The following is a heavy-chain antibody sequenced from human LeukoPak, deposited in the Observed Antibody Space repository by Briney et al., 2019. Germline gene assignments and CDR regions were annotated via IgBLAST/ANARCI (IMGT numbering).Heavy chain of an antibody. CDR2: RRYDESKE. D-gene: IGHD1-26*01. J-gene: IGHJ4*02. CDR1: GVTFSSYG. CDR3: VKDYLVEAQRVYYFDY. V-gene: IGHV3-30*02. Sequence: GGSLRLSCAASGVTFSSYGMHWVRQAPGKGLEWVAFRRYDESKEYYADSVKGRFIISRDNSKNTLYLQMNSLRVEDTAVYHCVKDYLVEAQRVYYFDYWGQGTLVTVSS.